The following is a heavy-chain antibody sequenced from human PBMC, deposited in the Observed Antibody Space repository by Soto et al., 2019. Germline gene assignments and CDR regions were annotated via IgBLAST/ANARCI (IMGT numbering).Heavy chain of an antibody. Sequence: GGSRRLSCAASGFTFSTYGMHWVRQAPGKGLEWVAAMSYDGTKQYYVDSVKGRFTISRDNSRNTLFLQVNSLRDEDTAVYYCAKEYGSTWIDHWGQGTLVTVSS. CDR1: GFTFSTYG. CDR2: MSYDGTKQ. CDR3: AKEYGSTWIDH. J-gene: IGHJ4*02. V-gene: IGHV3-30*18. D-gene: IGHD6-13*01.